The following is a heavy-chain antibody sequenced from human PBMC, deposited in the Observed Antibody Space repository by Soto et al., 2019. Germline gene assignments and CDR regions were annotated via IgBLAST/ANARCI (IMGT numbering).Heavy chain of an antibody. CDR3: ARDPADSYGLNYYYYYYMDV. CDR1: GYTFTSYA. CDR2: INAGNGNT. J-gene: IGHJ6*03. Sequence: QVQLVQSGAEVKKPGASVKVSCKASGYTFTSYAMHWVRQAPGQRLEWMGWINAGNGNTKYSQKFQGRVTITRDTSASTAYMELSSLRSEDTAVYYCARDPADSYGLNYYYYYYMDVWGKGTTVTVSS. V-gene: IGHV1-3*01. D-gene: IGHD5-18*01.